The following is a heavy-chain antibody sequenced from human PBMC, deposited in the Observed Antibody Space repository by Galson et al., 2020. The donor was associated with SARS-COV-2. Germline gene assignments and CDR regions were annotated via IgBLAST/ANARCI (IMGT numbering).Heavy chain of an antibody. J-gene: IGHJ3*02. CDR2: IYYSGST. Sequence: SETLSLTCTVSGGSISSSSYYWGWIRQPPGKGLEWIGSIYYSGSTYYNPSLKSRVTISVDTSKNQFSLKLSSVTAADTAVYYCARNEGWFGELSLVAFDIWGQGTMVTVSS. D-gene: IGHD3-10*01. V-gene: IGHV4-39*01. CDR1: GGSISSSSYY. CDR3: ARNEGWFGELSLVAFDI.